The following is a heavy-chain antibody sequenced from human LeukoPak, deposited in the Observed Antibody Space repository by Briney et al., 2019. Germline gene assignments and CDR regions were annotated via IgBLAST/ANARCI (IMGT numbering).Heavy chain of an antibody. J-gene: IGHJ4*02. CDR3: ARGRKGVPAAILANSRSTFDY. Sequence: ASVKVSCKASGYTFTGYYMHWVRQAPGQGLEWMGWINPNGGGTNYAQKFQGRVTMTRDTSISTAYMELSRLRSDDTAVYYCARGRKGVPAAILANSRSTFDYWSQGTLVTVSS. D-gene: IGHD2-2*01. CDR2: INPNGGGT. CDR1: GYTFTGYY. V-gene: IGHV1-2*02.